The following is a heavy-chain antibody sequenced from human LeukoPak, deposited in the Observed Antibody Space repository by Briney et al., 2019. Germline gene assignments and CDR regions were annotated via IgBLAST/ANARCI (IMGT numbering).Heavy chain of an antibody. D-gene: IGHD2-2*01. CDR3: ARHGSGTSPRFYYYYMDV. Sequence: GESLKISCQGSGYSFTTYWIVWVRQMPGEGLERMGIIYPGDSDTRYSPSFQGQVTISADKSISTAYLQWSGLKASDTAIYYCARHGSGTSPRFYYYYMDVWGKGTTVTVSS. CDR1: GYSFTTYW. V-gene: IGHV5-51*01. J-gene: IGHJ6*03. CDR2: IYPGDSDT.